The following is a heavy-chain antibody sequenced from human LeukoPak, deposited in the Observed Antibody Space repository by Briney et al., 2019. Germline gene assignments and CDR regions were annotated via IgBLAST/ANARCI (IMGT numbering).Heavy chain of an antibody. D-gene: IGHD6-6*01. CDR3: ARDWGVSARPGYMDV. CDR2: IYHSGST. CDR1: GGSFSGYY. J-gene: IGHJ6*03. Sequence: SETLSLTCAVYGGSFSGYYWSWIRQPPGKGLEWIGEIYHSGSTNYNPSLKSRVTISVDKSKNQFSLKLSSVTAADTAVYYCARDWGVSARPGYMDVWGKGTTVTVSS. V-gene: IGHV4-34*01.